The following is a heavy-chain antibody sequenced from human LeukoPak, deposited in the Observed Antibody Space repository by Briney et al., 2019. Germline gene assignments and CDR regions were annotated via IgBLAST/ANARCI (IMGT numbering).Heavy chain of an antibody. CDR2: ISYDGSNK. CDR3: ARSFGIVVVNDAFDI. Sequence: GRSLRLSCAASGFTFSSYAMHWVRQAPGKGLEWVAVISYDGSNKYYADSVKGRFTISRDNSKNTLYLQMNSLRAEDTAVYYCARSFGIVVVNDAFDIWGQGTMVTVSS. J-gene: IGHJ3*02. V-gene: IGHV3-30-3*01. CDR1: GFTFSSYA. D-gene: IGHD3-22*01.